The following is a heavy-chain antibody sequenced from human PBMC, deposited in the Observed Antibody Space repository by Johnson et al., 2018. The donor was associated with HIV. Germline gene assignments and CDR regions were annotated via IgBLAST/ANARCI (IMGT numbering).Heavy chain of an antibody. CDR3: ARGGESDAFDI. J-gene: IGHJ3*02. D-gene: IGHD3-16*01. Sequence: QVQLVESGGGVVQPGRSLRLSCAASGFTFSSYAMHWVRQAPGKGLEWVAVISCDGSNKYYADSVKGRFTISSDISNNTLYLQMNSLSAEDTAVYYCARGGESDAFDIWGQGTMVTVSS. V-gene: IGHV3-30*14. CDR1: GFTFSSYA. CDR2: ISCDGSNK.